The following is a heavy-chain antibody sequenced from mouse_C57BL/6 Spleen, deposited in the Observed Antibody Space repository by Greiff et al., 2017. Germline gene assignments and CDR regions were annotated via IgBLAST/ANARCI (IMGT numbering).Heavy chain of an antibody. CDR2: IDPSDSYT. V-gene: IGHV1-50*01. J-gene: IGHJ4*01. CDR1: GYTFTSYW. Sequence: VQLQQPGAELVKPGASVKLSCKASGYTFTSYWMQWVKQRPGQGLEWIGEIDPSDSYTNYNQKFKGKATLTVDTSSSTAYMQLSSLTSEDSAVYYCARGEQSYAMDYWGQGTSVTVSS. CDR3: ARGEQSYAMDY.